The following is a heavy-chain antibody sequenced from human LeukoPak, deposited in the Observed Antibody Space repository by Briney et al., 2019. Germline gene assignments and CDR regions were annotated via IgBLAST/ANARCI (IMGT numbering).Heavy chain of an antibody. CDR3: ARGADTHFDY. V-gene: IGHV3-13*04. J-gene: IGHJ4*02. D-gene: IGHD2-15*01. CDR1: RFTFSDDD. Sequence: GGSLRLSYAASRFTFSDDDTHWVRQATGKGLEWVSAIGTAGDTYYQGSVRGRFTMSRENAKNSLYLQMNSLTAGDTAVYYCARGADTHFDYWGQGILVTVSS. CDR2: IGTAGDT.